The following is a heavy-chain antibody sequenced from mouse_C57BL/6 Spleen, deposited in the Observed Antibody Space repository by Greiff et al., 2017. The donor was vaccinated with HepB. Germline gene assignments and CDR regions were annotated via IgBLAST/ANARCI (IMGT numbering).Heavy chain of an antibody. CDR1: GYTFTSYW. CDR3: ARYYYGSEGCY. D-gene: IGHD1-1*01. Sequence: QVQLQQPGAELVKPGASVKLSCKASGYTFTSYWMQWVKQRPGQGLEWIGEIDPSDSYTNYNQKFKGKATLTVDTSSSTAYMQLSSLTSEDSAVYYCARYYYGSEGCYWGQGTTLTVSS. V-gene: IGHV1-50*01. CDR2: IDPSDSYT. J-gene: IGHJ2*01.